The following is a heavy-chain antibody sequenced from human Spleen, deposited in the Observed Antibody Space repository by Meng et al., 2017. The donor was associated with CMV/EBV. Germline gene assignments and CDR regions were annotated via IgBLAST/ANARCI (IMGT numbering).Heavy chain of an antibody. CDR1: GFTFSDYY. CDR2: IYSGGSST. Sequence: GGSLRLSCAASGFTFSDYYMNWVRQAPGKGLEWVSLIYSGGSSTYYADSVKGRFTISRDNAKNTLYLQMNSLRAEDTAVYYCACFGYWGQGTLVTVSS. J-gene: IGHJ4*02. V-gene: IGHV3-NL1*01. D-gene: IGHD2-21*01. CDR3: ACFGY.